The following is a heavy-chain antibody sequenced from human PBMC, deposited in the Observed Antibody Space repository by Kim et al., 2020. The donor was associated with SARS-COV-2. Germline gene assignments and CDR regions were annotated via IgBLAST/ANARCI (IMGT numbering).Heavy chain of an antibody. V-gene: IGHV3-30*02. J-gene: IGHJ2*01. Sequence: DSVKGRFTISRDNSKNTLYLQMNSLRAEDTAVYYCAKDKDPYGDYWYFDLWGRGTLVTVSS. D-gene: IGHD4-17*01. CDR3: AKDKDPYGDYWYFDL.